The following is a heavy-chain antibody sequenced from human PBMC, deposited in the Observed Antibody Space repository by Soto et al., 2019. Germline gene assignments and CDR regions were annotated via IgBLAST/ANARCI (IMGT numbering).Heavy chain of an antibody. J-gene: IGHJ4*02. V-gene: IGHV3-15*07. CDR3: TKDPVTRIVVVPSSG. D-gene: IGHD3-22*01. Sequence: PRGSLRLSCVTSGFILNRHAMNWVRQAPGKGLEWVGRIKSKTDGGTTDYAAPVKGRFTISRDDSKNTLYLQMNSLKTEDTAVYYCTKDPVTRIVVVPSSGWGQGTLVTVSS. CDR1: GFILNRHA. CDR2: IKSKTDGGTT.